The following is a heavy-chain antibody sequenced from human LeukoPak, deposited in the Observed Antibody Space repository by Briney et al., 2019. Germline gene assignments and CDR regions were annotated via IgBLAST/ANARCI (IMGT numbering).Heavy chain of an antibody. V-gene: IGHV1-69*04. Sequence: SVKVSFKASGGTFSSYAISWVRQAPGQGIEWMGRIIPILGIANYAQKFQGRVTITADKSTSTAYMELSSLRSEDTAVYYCARDNDSSGPDYWGQGTLVTVSS. CDR2: IIPILGIA. CDR1: GGTFSSYA. J-gene: IGHJ4*02. D-gene: IGHD3-22*01. CDR3: ARDNDSSGPDY.